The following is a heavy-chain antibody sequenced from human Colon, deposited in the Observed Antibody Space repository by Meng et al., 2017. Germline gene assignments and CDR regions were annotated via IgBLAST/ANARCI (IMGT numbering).Heavy chain of an antibody. CDR2: ISCYNGDT. D-gene: IGHD6-19*01. J-gene: IGHJ4*02. CDR1: GYTFTHHG. Sequence: QLQLGQSGAGVKKPGAPVRVSCKASGYTFTHHGISWIRQAPGQGLEWMGWISCYNGDTNYAQKLQGRVTMTTDTSTNTAYMDLRGLRSDDTAVYYCARDPSNTSGRYAYFDYWGQGTLVTVSS. V-gene: IGHV1-18*01. CDR3: ARDPSNTSGRYAYFDY.